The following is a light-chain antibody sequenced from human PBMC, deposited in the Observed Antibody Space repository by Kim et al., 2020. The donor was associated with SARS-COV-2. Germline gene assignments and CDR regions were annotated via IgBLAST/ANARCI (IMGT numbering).Light chain of an antibody. CDR2: VGTGGIVG. V-gene: IGLV9-49*01. J-gene: IGLJ2*01. CDR3: GADHGSGSNFVSVV. CDR1: SGYSNYK. Sequence: QSVLTQPPSASASLGASVTLTCTLSSGYSNYKMDWYQQRPGKGPRFVMRVGTGGIVGSKGDGIPDRFSVLGSGLNRYLTIKNIQEEDESDYHCGADHGSGSNFVSVVFGGGTQLTV.